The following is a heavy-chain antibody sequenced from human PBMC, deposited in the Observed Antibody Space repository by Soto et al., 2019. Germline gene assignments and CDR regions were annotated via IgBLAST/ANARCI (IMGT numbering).Heavy chain of an antibody. CDR3: AKDYPSITIFGVARWGGFDP. CDR2: VKQDGSEV. CDR1: GFTFSSHG. J-gene: IGHJ5*02. D-gene: IGHD3-3*01. V-gene: IGHV3-7*03. Sequence: EVQLVESGGGLVQPGGSLRLSCAASGFTFSSHGMTWVRQAPGRGLEWVASVKQDGSEVYYVDSVKGRFTISRDNAKNSLYLQMNSLRAEDTAVYYCAKDYPSITIFGVARWGGFDPWGQGTLVTVSS.